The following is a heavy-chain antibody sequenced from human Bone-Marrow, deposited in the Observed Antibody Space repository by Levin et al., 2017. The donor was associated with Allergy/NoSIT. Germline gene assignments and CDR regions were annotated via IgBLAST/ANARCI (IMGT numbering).Heavy chain of an antibody. CDR3: AKDTTYYYTGDAFDI. J-gene: IGHJ3*02. D-gene: IGHD3-3*01. Sequence: GGSLRLSCAASGFTFSSYGMHWVRQAPGKGLDWVALISYDGNNKYYADSVKGRFTISRDNSRDTLFLQVDSLRPDDTAMYYCAKDTTYYYTGDAFDIWGQGTMVTVSS. CDR1: GFTFSSYG. V-gene: IGHV3-30*18. CDR2: ISYDGNNK.